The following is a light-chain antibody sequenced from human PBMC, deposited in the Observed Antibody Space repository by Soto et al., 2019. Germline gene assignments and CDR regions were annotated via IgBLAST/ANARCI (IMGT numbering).Light chain of an antibody. CDR1: QSINNW. CDR3: QQYKSFSLT. J-gene: IGKJ4*01. CDR2: KTS. Sequence: DIQMTQSPSTLSASVGDRVTITCRASQSINNWLAWYQQKPGKAPKLLIYKTSNLESGVPSRFRGSGSWTEFSLIIRSLQPDDFATYYCQQYKSFSLTFGGGTRVEVK. V-gene: IGKV1-5*03.